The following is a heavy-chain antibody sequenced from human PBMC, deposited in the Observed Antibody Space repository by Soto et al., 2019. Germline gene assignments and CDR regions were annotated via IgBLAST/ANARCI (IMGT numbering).Heavy chain of an antibody. CDR1: GFTFGDYA. V-gene: IGHV3-49*03. CDR2: IRSKAYGGTT. Sequence: GGSLRLSCTASGFTFGDYAMSWFRQAPGKGLEWVGFIRSKAYGGTTEYAASVKGRFTISRDDSKSIAYLQMNSLKTEDTAVYHCTIGIYSSSYPDYWGQGTLVNVS. J-gene: IGHJ4*02. CDR3: TIGIYSSSYPDY. D-gene: IGHD6-13*01.